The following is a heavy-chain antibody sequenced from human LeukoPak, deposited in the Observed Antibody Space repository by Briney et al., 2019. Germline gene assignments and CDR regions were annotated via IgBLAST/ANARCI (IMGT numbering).Heavy chain of an antibody. D-gene: IGHD3-10*01. V-gene: IGHV1-58*01. J-gene: IGHJ2*01. CDR2: IVVGSGNT. Sequence: EASVTVSCKASGFTFTSSAVQWVRQARGQRLEWIGWIVVGSGNTNYAQKFQERVTITRDMSTSTAYMELSSLRSEDTAVYYCAAPYYYGSVSPMNTRSWYFDLWGRGTLVTVSS. CDR1: GFTFTSSA. CDR3: AAPYYYGSVSPMNTRSWYFDL.